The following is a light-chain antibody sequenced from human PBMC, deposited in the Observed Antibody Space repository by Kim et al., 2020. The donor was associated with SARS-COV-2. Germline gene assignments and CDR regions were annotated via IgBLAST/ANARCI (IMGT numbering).Light chain of an antibody. Sequence: GETVTLTCALTSGSVSTSYYPRWYQQTPGQAPRTLIYNTNTRSSGVPDRFSGSILGNKAALTITGAQADDESDYFCVLYMGGGIQVFGTGTQLTVL. CDR3: VLYMGGGIQV. V-gene: IGLV8-61*01. CDR2: NTN. CDR1: SGSVSTSYY. J-gene: IGLJ1*01.